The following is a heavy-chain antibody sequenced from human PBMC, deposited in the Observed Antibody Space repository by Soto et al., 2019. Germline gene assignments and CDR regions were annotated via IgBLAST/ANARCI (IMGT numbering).Heavy chain of an antibody. CDR3: ARDLLDHGGVP. V-gene: IGHV3-33*01. J-gene: IGHJ5*02. D-gene: IGHD3-16*01. Sequence: ESGGGVVQPGRSLRLSCAASGFTFSSYGMHWVRQAPGKGLEWVAVIWYDGSNKYYADSVKGRFTISRDNSKNTLYLQMNSLRAEDTAVYYCARDLLDHGGVPWGQGTLVTVSS. CDR2: IWYDGSNK. CDR1: GFTFSSYG.